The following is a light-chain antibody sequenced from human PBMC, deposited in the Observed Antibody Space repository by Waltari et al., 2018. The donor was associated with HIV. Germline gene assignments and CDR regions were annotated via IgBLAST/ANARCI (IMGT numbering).Light chain of an antibody. V-gene: IGLV2-11*01. CDR1: SSDVGGYNY. J-gene: IGLJ2*01. CDR3: CSYADNYPVV. Sequence: QSALTQPRSVSGSPGQSVTISCTGTSSDVGGYNYVSWYQHHPGKAPKFMIYDVNKRPSGVPDRFSGSKSGNTASLTISGLQAEYEADYYCCSYADNYPVVFGGGTKLTVL. CDR2: DVN.